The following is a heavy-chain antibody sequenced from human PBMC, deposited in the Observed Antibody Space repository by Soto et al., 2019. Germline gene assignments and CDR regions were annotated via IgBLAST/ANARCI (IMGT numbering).Heavy chain of an antibody. V-gene: IGHV3-33*01. Sequence: PGGSLRLSCAASGFTFRNHGMHWVRQAPGKGLEWMTMIFWDGSNEEYADSVKGRFAISRDNSKNTLSLQMNSLRAEDTAVYYCARDGQRNSPYGLDVWGQGTTVTVSS. CDR1: GFTFRNHG. CDR2: IFWDGSNE. J-gene: IGHJ6*02. D-gene: IGHD1-1*01. CDR3: ARDGQRNSPYGLDV.